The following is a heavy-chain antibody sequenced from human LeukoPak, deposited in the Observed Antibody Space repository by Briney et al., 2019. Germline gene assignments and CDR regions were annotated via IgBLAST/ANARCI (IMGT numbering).Heavy chain of an antibody. V-gene: IGHV4-59*01. J-gene: IGHJ4*02. Sequence: SETLSLTCTVSGGSISNYYWNWIRQPPGKGLEWIGYIYYSGSTNYNPSLKSRVTISVDTSKNQFSLKLSSVTAADTAVYYCAREGGAYDSSGYNIGDYFDYWGQGTLVTVSS. CDR1: GGSISNYY. CDR3: AREGGAYDSSGYNIGDYFDY. CDR2: IYYSGST. D-gene: IGHD3-22*01.